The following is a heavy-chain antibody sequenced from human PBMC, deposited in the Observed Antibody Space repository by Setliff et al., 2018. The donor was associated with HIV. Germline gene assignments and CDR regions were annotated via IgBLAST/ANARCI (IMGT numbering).Heavy chain of an antibody. V-gene: IGHV1-2*02. CDR1: GVTFTSYT. CDR3: ARIVAPGSHGPDYYMDV. J-gene: IGHJ6*03. Sequence: ASVKVSCKASGVTFTSYTISWVRQAPGQGLEWMGWVSAYSANTNYAQKFQGRVTMTRDTSISTAYMELSSLRSEDTGVYYCARIVAPGSHGPDYYMDVWGKGTTVTVSS. CDR2: VSAYSANT. D-gene: IGHD2-21*01.